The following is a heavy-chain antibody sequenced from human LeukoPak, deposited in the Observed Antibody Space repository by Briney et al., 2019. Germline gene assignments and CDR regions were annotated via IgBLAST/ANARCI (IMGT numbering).Heavy chain of an antibody. CDR1: GFTFSSYW. D-gene: IGHD2-2*02. V-gene: IGHV3-7*01. CDR3: ARIRAAIAFDI. CDR2: IKTAGSER. J-gene: IGHJ3*02. Sequence: GVAVRLSCAASGFTFSSYWMSWVRQAPGKGLEWVANIKTAGSERYYVDSVKGRFTISRDNAKNSLYLQMNSLRAEDTAVFYCARIRAAIAFDIWGQGTMVTDPS.